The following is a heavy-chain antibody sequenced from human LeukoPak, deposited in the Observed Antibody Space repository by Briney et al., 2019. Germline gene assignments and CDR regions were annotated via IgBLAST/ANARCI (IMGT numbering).Heavy chain of an antibody. CDR2: ISYSGST. J-gene: IGHJ6*02. D-gene: IGHD6-19*01. V-gene: IGHV4-59*08. CDR3: ARXQXIAVPNTGGYYYPMDV. CDR1: GASITSYY. Sequence: SETLSLTCSVSGASITSYYWSWIRQPPGKGLEWIAYISYSGSTNYNPSLKSRVTISLDTSKNHLSLRLSSVTAADTAIYYCARXQXIAVPNTGGYYYPMDVWGQGTTVTVSS.